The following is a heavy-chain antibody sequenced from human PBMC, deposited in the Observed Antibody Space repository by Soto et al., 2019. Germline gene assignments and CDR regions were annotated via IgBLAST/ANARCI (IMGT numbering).Heavy chain of an antibody. Sequence: QVQLVESGGGVVQPGRSLRLSRAASGFTFSSYGMHWVRQAPGKGLEWVAVISYDGSNKYYADSVKGRFTISRDNSKNTLYLQMNSLRAEDTAVYYCAKGQAEAYYYDPPFDYWGQGTLVTVSS. J-gene: IGHJ4*02. CDR3: AKGQAEAYYYDPPFDY. CDR1: GFTFSSYG. CDR2: ISYDGSNK. D-gene: IGHD3-22*01. V-gene: IGHV3-30*18.